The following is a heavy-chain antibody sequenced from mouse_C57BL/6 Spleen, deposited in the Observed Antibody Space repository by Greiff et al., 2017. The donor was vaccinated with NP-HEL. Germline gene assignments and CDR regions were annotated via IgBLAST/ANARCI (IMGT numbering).Heavy chain of an antibody. V-gene: IGHV1-80*01. Sequence: QVHVKQSGAELVKPGASVKISCKASGYAFSSYWMNWVKQRPGKGLEWIGQIYPGDGDTNYNGKFKGKATLTADKSSSTAYMQLSSLTSEDSAVYFCARSLPGITTNYWGQGTTLTVSS. D-gene: IGHD1-1*01. CDR3: ARSLPGITTNY. CDR2: IYPGDGDT. J-gene: IGHJ2*01. CDR1: GYAFSSYW.